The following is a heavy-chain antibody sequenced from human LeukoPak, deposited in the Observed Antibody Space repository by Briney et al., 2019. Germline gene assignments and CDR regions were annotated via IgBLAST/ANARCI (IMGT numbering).Heavy chain of an antibody. CDR2: ISYDGSNK. J-gene: IGHJ4*02. CDR1: GFTFSSYA. CDR3: ARDYVDTAMVGYDY. D-gene: IGHD5-18*01. V-gene: IGHV3-30*04. Sequence: EGSLRLSCAASGFTFSSYAMHWVRQAPGKGLEWVAVISYDGSNKYYADSVKGRFTISRDNSKNTLYLQMNSLRAEDTAVYYCARDYVDTAMVGYDYWGQGTLVTVSS.